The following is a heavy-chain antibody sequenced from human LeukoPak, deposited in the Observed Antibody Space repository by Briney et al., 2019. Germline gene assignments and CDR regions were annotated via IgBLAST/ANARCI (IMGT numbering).Heavy chain of an antibody. D-gene: IGHD3-10*01. CDR1: VGTYSSYA. CDR2: IIPILGIA. V-gene: IGHV1-69*04. Sequence: GASVNETFMGSVGTYSSYAINWLRPAPGQGLEWMGRIIPILGIANYAQKFQGRVTITADKSTSTAYMELSSLRSEDTAVYYCASERIWFYHWGQGTLVTVSS. J-gene: IGHJ5*02. CDR3: ASERIWFYH.